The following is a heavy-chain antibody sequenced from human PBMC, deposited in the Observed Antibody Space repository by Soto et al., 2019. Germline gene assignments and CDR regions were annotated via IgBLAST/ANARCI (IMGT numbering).Heavy chain of an antibody. CDR3: AREKITPYNCFDS. CDR2: IIPIFGTA. CDR1: GGTFSSYA. V-gene: IGHV1-69*01. J-gene: IGHJ5*01. D-gene: IGHD2-15*01. Sequence: QVQLVQSGAEVKKPGSSVKVSCTASGGTFSSYAISWVRQAPGQGLEWMGGIIPIFGTANYAQTFQGRVTITADESTSTAYVEVSSLRSEDLAGYYWAREKITPYNCFDSWGQGTMVTVSS.